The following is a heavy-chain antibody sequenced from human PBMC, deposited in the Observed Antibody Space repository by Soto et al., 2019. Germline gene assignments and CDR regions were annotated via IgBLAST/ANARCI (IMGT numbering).Heavy chain of an antibody. Sequence: GASVKVSCKASGYTFTSYAMHWVRQAPGQRLEWMGWINAGNGNTKYSQKFQGRVTITRDTSASTAYMELSSLRSEDTAVYYCARPEGVAADYFDYWGQGTLVTVSS. CDR2: INAGNGNT. CDR1: GYTFTSYA. CDR3: ARPEGVAADYFDY. V-gene: IGHV1-3*01. J-gene: IGHJ4*02. D-gene: IGHD6-13*01.